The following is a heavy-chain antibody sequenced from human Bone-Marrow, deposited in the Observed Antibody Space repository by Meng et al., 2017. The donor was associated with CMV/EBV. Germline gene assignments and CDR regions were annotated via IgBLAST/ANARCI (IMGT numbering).Heavy chain of an antibody. CDR3: ARVHIHDSSGSFFDY. J-gene: IGHJ4*02. CDR2: INHSGST. Sequence: SQTLSLTCAVYGGSFSGYYWGWIRQPPGKGLEWIGEINHSGSTNYNPSLKSRVTISVDTSKNQFSLKLSSVTAADTAVYYCARVHIHDSSGSFFDYWGQGTRV. V-gene: IGHV4-34*01. CDR1: GGSFSGYY. D-gene: IGHD3-22*01.